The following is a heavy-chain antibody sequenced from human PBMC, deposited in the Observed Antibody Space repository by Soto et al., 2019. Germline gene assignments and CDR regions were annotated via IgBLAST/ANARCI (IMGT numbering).Heavy chain of an antibody. V-gene: IGHV4-30-2*01. CDR2: TYPIGHP. CDR1: GDTISTGGYT. Sequence: QLQLQESGSRLVKSSETLSITCDVSGDTISTGGYTWAWIRQPPGKALEWIGHTYPIGHPYYNPSRTSRFINSAARAKNHVSRNVRSGTASASAVYYCASETYADYVGYFDPWAQGIQVTVSS. D-gene: IGHD2-21*01. CDR3: ASETYADYVGYFDP. J-gene: IGHJ5*02.